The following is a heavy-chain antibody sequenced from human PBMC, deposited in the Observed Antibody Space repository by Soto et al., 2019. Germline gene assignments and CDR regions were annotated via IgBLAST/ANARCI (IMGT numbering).Heavy chain of an antibody. CDR1: GFTFISYG. CDR2: IGYDGSNK. Sequence: GGSLRLSCAASGFTFISYGMHWVRQAPGKGLAWVAVIGYDGSNKYYADSVKGRFTISRDNSKNTLYLQMNSLRAEDTAVYYCAVSGYDLGEAYYFDYWGQGTLVTVSS. J-gene: IGHJ4*02. D-gene: IGHD5-12*01. CDR3: AVSGYDLGEAYYFDY. V-gene: IGHV3-33*01.